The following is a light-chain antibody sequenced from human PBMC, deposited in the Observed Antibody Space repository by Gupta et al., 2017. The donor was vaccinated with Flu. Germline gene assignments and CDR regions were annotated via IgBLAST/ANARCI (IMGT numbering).Light chain of an antibody. CDR2: GAS. CDR1: QSVSTN. Sequence: DIVMPQSPATLSVSTGERATLSCRASQSVSTNLVWYQQRPGQAPRPLIYGASTRDTGIPARFSGSGSGTEFTLTISRLQSEDIDLYYCRQFRNWPWTFGQGTKLEV. CDR3: RQFRNWPWT. J-gene: IGKJ1*01. V-gene: IGKV3-15*01.